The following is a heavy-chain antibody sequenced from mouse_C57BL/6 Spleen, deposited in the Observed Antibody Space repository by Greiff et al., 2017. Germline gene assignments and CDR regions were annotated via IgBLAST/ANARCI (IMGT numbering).Heavy chain of an antibody. Sequence: EVQLQESGGGLVQPGGSLSLSCAASGFTFTDYYMSWVRQPPGTALAWLGFIRNKANGYTTEYSASVKGRFTISRDNSQSILYLQMNALRAEDSATYYCARWRGNGGTFDYWGQGTTLTVSS. CDR2: IRNKANGYTT. CDR3: ARWRGNGGTFDY. CDR1: GFTFTDYY. J-gene: IGHJ2*01. V-gene: IGHV7-3*01. D-gene: IGHD2-1*01.